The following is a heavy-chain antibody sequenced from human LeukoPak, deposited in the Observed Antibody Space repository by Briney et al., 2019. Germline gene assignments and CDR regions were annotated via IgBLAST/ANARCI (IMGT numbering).Heavy chain of an antibody. Sequence: ASVNVSCKASGCTFSSYAISWVRQAPGQGLEWMGRIIPIFGTANYAQKFQGRVTITADESTSTAYMELSSLRSEDTAVYYCARGEGGDREIDYWGQGTLVTVSS. J-gene: IGHJ4*02. CDR3: ARGEGGDREIDY. V-gene: IGHV1-69*13. D-gene: IGHD2-21*02. CDR2: IIPIFGTA. CDR1: GCTFSSYA.